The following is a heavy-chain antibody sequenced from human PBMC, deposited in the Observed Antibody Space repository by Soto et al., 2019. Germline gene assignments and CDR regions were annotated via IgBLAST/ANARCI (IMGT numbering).Heavy chain of an antibody. CDR3: ARVLGNDAFDI. CDR1: GGSISSSNW. CDR2: IYHSGST. D-gene: IGHD3-3*02. Sequence: QVQLQESGPGLVKPSGTLSLTCAVSGGSISSSNWWSWVRQPPGKGLEWIGEIYHSGSTNYNPSLNSRLTRSVVKTKNQFSLKLSSVTAADTAVDYCARVLGNDAFDIWGQGTRVTVSS. J-gene: IGHJ3*02. V-gene: IGHV4-4*02.